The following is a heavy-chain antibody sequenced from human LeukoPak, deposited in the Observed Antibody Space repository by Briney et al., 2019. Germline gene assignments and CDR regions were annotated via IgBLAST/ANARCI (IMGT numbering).Heavy chain of an antibody. CDR3: ARHVTVTYDAFDL. D-gene: IGHD4-11*01. Sequence: SETLSLTCTVSGGSTTGYFWTWIRQPPGKGPEWIGYVYYKGDTSYSPSLDSRVSISVDTSKKQFSLKLNSVTAADTAMYYCARHVTVTYDAFDLWGQGTMVTVSS. V-gene: IGHV4-59*08. CDR1: GGSTTGYF. J-gene: IGHJ3*01. CDR2: VYYKGDT.